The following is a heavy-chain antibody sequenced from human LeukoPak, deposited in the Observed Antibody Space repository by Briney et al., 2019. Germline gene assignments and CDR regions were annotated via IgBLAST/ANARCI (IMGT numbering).Heavy chain of an antibody. Sequence: SETLSLTCTVSGGSISSYYWNWIRQPPGKGLEWIGYINYSGSTNYNPSLKSRVTISVDTSKNQFSLKLRSVTAADTAVYYCARLGYGAVIYYMDVWGKGTTVTVSS. CDR2: INYSGST. D-gene: IGHD3-3*01. V-gene: IGHV4-59*01. J-gene: IGHJ6*03. CDR3: ARLGYGAVIYYMDV. CDR1: GGSISSYY.